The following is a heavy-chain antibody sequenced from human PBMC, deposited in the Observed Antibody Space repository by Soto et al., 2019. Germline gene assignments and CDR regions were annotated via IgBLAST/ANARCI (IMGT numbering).Heavy chain of an antibody. D-gene: IGHD3-10*01. CDR3: AREAATSGRAFDI. J-gene: IGHJ3*02. CDR1: GFTFSSYA. V-gene: IGHV3-30*14. Sequence: QVQLVESGGGVVQPGRSLRLSCAASGFTFSSYAMHWVRQAPGKGLEWVAVISYDGSNKYYADSVKGRFTISRDNSKNTLDLQMNSLRAEDTAVYYGAREAATSGRAFDIWGQGTMVTVSS. CDR2: ISYDGSNK.